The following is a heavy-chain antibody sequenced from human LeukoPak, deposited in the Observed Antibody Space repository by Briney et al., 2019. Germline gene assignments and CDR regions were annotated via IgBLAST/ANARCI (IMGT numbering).Heavy chain of an antibody. V-gene: IGHV5-51*01. CDR1: GYTFTSYW. D-gene: IGHD5-18*01. CDR2: IYPGDSDT. CDR3: ARRRDSFFDY. J-gene: IGHJ4*02. Sequence: EESLKTSCKGTGYTFTSYWIGWVRQMHGKGLEWMGIIYPGDSDTRYSPSFQGQVTISTDKSISTAYLQWSSLKASDTAMYYCARRRDSFFDYWGQGTLVTVSS.